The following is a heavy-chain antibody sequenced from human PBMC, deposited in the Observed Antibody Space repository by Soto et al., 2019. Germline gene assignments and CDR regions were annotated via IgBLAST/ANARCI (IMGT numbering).Heavy chain of an antibody. J-gene: IGHJ4*02. CDR2: IYYSGST. Sequence: SETLSLTCTVSGGSISSYYWSWIRQPPGKGLEWIGYIYYSGSTNYNPSLKSRVTISVDTSKNQFSLKLSSVTAADTAVYYCARGGLVAAGTDYWGQGTLVTVSS. CDR3: ARGGLVAAGTDY. CDR1: GGSISSYY. D-gene: IGHD6-13*01. V-gene: IGHV4-59*01.